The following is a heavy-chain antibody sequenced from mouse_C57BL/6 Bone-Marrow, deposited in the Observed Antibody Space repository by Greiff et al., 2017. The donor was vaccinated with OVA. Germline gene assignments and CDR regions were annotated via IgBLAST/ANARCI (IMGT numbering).Heavy chain of an antibody. Sequence: VQLQQSGPELVKPGASVKISCKASGYAFSSSWMNWVKQRPGKGLEWIGRIYPGVGDTNYNGKFKGKATLTADKSSSTAYMQLSSLTSEDSAVYFCAREGGFVFAYWGQGTLVTVSA. D-gene: IGHD1-1*02. J-gene: IGHJ3*01. CDR1: GYAFSSSW. V-gene: IGHV1-82*01. CDR3: AREGGFVFAY. CDR2: IYPGVGDT.